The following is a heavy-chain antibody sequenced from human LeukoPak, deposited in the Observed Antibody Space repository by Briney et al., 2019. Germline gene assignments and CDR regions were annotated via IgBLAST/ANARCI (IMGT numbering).Heavy chain of an antibody. Sequence: ASVKVSCKASGYTFITNYMHWVRQAPGQGLEWMGWINPNSGGTNYAQKFQGRVTITRVTSISTAYMELSRLRSDDTAVYYCARGTVNIAAAGGGLFDYWGQGTLVTVSS. V-gene: IGHV1-2*02. J-gene: IGHJ4*02. CDR3: ARGTVNIAAAGGGLFDY. CDR1: GYTFITNY. CDR2: INPNSGGT. D-gene: IGHD6-13*01.